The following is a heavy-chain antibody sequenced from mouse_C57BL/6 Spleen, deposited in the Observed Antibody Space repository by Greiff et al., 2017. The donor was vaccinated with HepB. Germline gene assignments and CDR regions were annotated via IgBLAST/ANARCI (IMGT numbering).Heavy chain of an antibody. V-gene: IGHV1-15*01. CDR2: IDPETGGT. D-gene: IGHD2-3*01. J-gene: IGHJ3*01. Sequence: QVQLQQSGAELVRPGASVTLSCKASGYTFTDYEMHWVKQTPVHGLEWIGAIDPETGGTAYNHKFKVKAILTADKSSSTAYMELRSLTSEDSAVYYCTRDYDGSAWFAYWGQGTLVTVSA. CDR1: GYTFTDYE. CDR3: TRDYDGSAWFAY.